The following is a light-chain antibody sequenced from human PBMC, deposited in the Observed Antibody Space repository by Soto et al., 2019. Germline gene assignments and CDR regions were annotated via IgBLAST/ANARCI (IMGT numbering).Light chain of an antibody. CDR3: STYAGSSWV. Sequence: QSALTQPPSASGSPGQSVTISCTGTSSDVGAYNYVSWYQQHPGKAPKLMIYDVSKRPSGVPYRFSGSKSGNAASLTVSGLQGEDEGDYYCSTYAGSSWVFGGGTQLTVL. V-gene: IGLV2-8*01. CDR1: SSDVGAYNY. J-gene: IGLJ3*02. CDR2: DVS.